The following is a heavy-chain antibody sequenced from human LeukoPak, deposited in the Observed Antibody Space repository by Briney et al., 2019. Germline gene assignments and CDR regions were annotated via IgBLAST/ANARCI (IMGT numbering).Heavy chain of an antibody. D-gene: IGHD6-13*01. V-gene: IGHV3-7*01. Sequence: PGRSLRLSCAASGFTFDDYAMHWVRQAPGKGLEWVANIKQDGSEKYYVDSVKGRFTISRDNAKNSLYLQMNSLRAEDTAVYYCAREVLGSSSWYGHFDYWGQGTLVTVSS. CDR3: AREVLGSSSWYGHFDY. CDR1: GFTFDDYA. J-gene: IGHJ4*02. CDR2: IKQDGSEK.